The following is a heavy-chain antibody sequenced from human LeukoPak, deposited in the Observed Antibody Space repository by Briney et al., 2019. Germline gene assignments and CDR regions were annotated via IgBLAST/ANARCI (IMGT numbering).Heavy chain of an antibody. Sequence: GRSLRLSCAASGFTFDDYAMHWVRQAPGKGLEWVSGISWNSGSIGYADSVKGRFTISRDNAKNSLYLQMNSLRAVDTALYYCAKDMAPQWLRSPAFDIWGQGTMVTVSS. CDR2: ISWNSGSI. CDR3: AKDMAPQWLRSPAFDI. D-gene: IGHD5-12*01. CDR1: GFTFDDYA. V-gene: IGHV3-9*01. J-gene: IGHJ3*02.